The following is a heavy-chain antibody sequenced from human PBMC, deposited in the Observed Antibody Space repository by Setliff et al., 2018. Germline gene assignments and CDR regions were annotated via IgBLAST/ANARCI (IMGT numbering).Heavy chain of an antibody. Sequence: PSETLSLTCAVYGGSFSGYYWSWLRQPPGKGLEWIGEINHSGSTNYNPSLKSRVTISVDTSKNQFPLKLSSVTAADTAVYYCAREVNDNFWSGYLYYYGMDVWGQGTTVTVSS. D-gene: IGHD3-3*01. CDR3: AREVNDNFWSGYLYYYGMDV. J-gene: IGHJ6*02. V-gene: IGHV4-34*01. CDR1: GGSFSGYY. CDR2: INHSGST.